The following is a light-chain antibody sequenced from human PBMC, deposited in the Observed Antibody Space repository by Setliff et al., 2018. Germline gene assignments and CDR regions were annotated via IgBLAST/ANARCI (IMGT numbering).Light chain of an antibody. CDR2: DVT. Sequence: QSVLTQPRSVSGSPGQSVTISCTGTSSDVGAYNYVSWYQHHPGKVPKLLVYDVTKRPSGVPDRFSGSKSGNTASLTISGLQPEDEADYFCSSYRLTNNEDDVIFGGGTKVTVL. J-gene: IGLJ2*01. V-gene: IGLV2-11*01. CDR1: SSDVGAYNY. CDR3: SSYRLTNNEDDVI.